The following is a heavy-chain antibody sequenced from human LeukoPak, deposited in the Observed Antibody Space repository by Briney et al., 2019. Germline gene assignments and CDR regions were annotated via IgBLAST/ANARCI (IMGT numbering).Heavy chain of an antibody. CDR2: IYTSGST. D-gene: IGHD6-13*01. Sequence: SETLSLTCTVSGGSISSYYWSWIRQPAGKGLEWIGRIYTSGSTNYNPSLKSRVTMSVDTSKNQFSLKLSSVTAADTAVYYCAREDKQQLANYYYYYMDVWGKGTTVTDSS. J-gene: IGHJ6*03. CDR3: AREDKQQLANYYYYYMDV. CDR1: GGSISSYY. V-gene: IGHV4-4*07.